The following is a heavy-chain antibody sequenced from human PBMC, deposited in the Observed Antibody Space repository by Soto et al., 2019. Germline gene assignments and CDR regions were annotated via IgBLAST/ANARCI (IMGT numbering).Heavy chain of an antibody. J-gene: IGHJ4*02. CDR1: GGSISSYY. CDR2: IYYSGRT. V-gene: IGHV4-59*01. CDR3: ARAWGYYFDY. Sequence: SETLSLTCTVSGGSISSYYWSWIRQPPGKGLEWIGYIYYSGRTNYNPSLKSRVTISVDTSKNQFSLELSSVTAADTAVYYCARAWGYYFDYWGQGTLVTVSS. D-gene: IGHD3-16*01.